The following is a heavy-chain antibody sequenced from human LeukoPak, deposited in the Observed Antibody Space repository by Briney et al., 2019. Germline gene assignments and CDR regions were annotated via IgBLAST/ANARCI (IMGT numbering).Heavy chain of an antibody. CDR1: GDSISSYY. D-gene: IGHD1-1*01. CDR3: ARGNPVATTGTKGGWFDP. CDR2: IYDSGST. Sequence: PSETLSLTCTVSGDSISSYYWSWIRQPLGKGLGWIGYIYDSGSTNYNPSLKSRVTISLDTSKNQFSLKLRSVTAADTALYYCARGNPVATTGTKGGWFDPWGQGTLVTVSS. V-gene: IGHV4-59*01. J-gene: IGHJ5*02.